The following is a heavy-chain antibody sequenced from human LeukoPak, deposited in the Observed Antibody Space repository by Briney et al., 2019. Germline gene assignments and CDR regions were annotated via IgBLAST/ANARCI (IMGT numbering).Heavy chain of an antibody. V-gene: IGHV3-23*01. CDR3: ATNPTGFPNWFGP. D-gene: IGHD6-25*01. J-gene: IGHJ5*02. Sequence: AGGSLRLSCAASGFSFSTTVMSWVRQAPGKGLEWVSVISDITARPDYTHYANSAQGRFTISRDNNKNILYLQMNSLRVEDTAVYYCATNPTGFPNWFGPWGQGTPVTVSS. CDR1: GFSFSTTV. CDR2: ISDITARPDYT.